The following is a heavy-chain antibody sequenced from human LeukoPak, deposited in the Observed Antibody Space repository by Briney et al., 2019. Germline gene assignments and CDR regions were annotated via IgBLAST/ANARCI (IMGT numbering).Heavy chain of an antibody. V-gene: IGHV4-30-2*01. CDR2: IYHSGST. D-gene: IGHD3-3*01. CDR3: ARGGRFLEYGMDV. Sequence: PSQTLSLTCAVSGGSISSGGYSWTWIRKPQGKAWEWIGYIYHSGSTYYNPSLKSRVTISVDRSKNQFSLKLSSVTAADTAVYYCARGGRFLEYGMDVWGQGTTVTVSS. CDR1: GGSISSGGYS. J-gene: IGHJ6*02.